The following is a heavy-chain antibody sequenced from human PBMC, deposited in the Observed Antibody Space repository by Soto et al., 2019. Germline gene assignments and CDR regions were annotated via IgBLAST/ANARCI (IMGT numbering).Heavy chain of an antibody. D-gene: IGHD6-6*01. V-gene: IGHV3-23*01. CDR1: GFAFSNYA. Sequence: EVQLLESGGGLVQPGGSLRLSCAASGFAFSNYAMGWVRQAPGKGLEWVSSISTSIGATYYADSVKGRFTISRDDSNDTLYLQMNSLRAEDSAVYYCAKDRTVAARNFDYWGQGAQVTVSS. J-gene: IGHJ4*02. CDR2: ISTSIGAT. CDR3: AKDRTVAARNFDY.